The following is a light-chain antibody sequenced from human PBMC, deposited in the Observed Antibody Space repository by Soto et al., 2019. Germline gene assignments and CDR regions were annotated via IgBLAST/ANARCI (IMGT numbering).Light chain of an antibody. CDR2: GPS. J-gene: IGKJ1*01. CDR1: QSVSNNY. Sequence: EIVLTQSPGTLSLSPGERATLSCRTSQSVSNNYLAWYQQKPGQAPRLLIYGPSSRATGIPDRFSGSGSGSDFTLSISRLEPKDFAVYYCQQYSSLWTFGQGTKVEIK. CDR3: QQYSSLWT. V-gene: IGKV3-20*01.